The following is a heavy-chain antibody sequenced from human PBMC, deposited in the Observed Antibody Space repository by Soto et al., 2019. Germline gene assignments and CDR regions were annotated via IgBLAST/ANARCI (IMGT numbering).Heavy chain of an antibody. V-gene: IGHV4-39*01. CDR1: GGSISSSSYY. CDR2: IYYSGST. D-gene: IGHD3-9*01. Sequence: SETLSLTCTVSGGSISSSSYYWGWIRQPPGKGLEWIGSIYYSGSTYYNPSLKSRVTISVDTSKNQFSLKLSSVTAADTAGYYCASRSDIYYYYGMDVWGHGTTVT. J-gene: IGHJ6*02. CDR3: ASRSDIYYYYGMDV.